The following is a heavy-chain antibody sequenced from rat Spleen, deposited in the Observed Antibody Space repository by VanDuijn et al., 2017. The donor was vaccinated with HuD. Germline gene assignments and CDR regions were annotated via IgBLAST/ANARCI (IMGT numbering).Heavy chain of an antibody. CDR1: GFTFSNYG. Sequence: EVQLVESGGGLVQPGRSLKLSCAASGFTFSNYGMAWVRQAPTKGLEWVATINFDGSSTYYRDSVKGRFTMSRDNAKSSLYLQMDSLRSEDTSTYYCAKDLNYGGYEVYYFDYWGQGVMVTVSS. V-gene: IGHV5-29*01. CDR2: INFDGSST. D-gene: IGHD1-11*01. CDR3: AKDLNYGGYEVYYFDY. J-gene: IGHJ2*01.